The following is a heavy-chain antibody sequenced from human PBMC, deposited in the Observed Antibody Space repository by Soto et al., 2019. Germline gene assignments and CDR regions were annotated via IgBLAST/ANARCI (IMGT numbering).Heavy chain of an antibody. Sequence: GGSLRLSCAASGFTFKTYGMHWVRQAPGKGLEWVTIICFDGSKKYNADSVRGRFTISRDNAKNTLYLEMNSLRAEDTAVYYCARDRYSYYDFWSGSLPYYYYGMDVWGQGTTVTVSS. V-gene: IGHV3-33*01. CDR1: GFTFKTYG. CDR3: ARDRYSYYDFWSGSLPYYYYGMDV. D-gene: IGHD3-3*01. CDR2: ICFDGSKK. J-gene: IGHJ6*02.